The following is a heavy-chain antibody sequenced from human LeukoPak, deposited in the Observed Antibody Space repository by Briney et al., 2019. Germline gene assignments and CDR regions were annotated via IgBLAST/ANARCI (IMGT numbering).Heavy chain of an antibody. CDR2: ISWNSGSI. Sequence: GGSLRLSCAASGFTFDDYAMHWVRQAPGKGLEWVSGISWNSGSIVYADSLKGRFTISRDNAKNSLYLQMNSLRAEDTAFYYCTKDKDTMVRGVSSAFDIWGQGTMVTVSS. CDR1: GFTFDDYA. J-gene: IGHJ3*02. CDR3: TKDKDTMVRGVSSAFDI. D-gene: IGHD3-10*01. V-gene: IGHV3-9*01.